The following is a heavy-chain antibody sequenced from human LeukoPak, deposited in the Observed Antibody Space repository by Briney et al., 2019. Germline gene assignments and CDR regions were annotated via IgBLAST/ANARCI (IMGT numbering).Heavy chain of an antibody. CDR1: GFTFSSYA. CDR3: ARGTMVRGVIPFVDY. V-gene: IGHV3-30-3*01. D-gene: IGHD3-10*01. CDR2: ISYDGSNK. J-gene: IGHJ4*02. Sequence: PGGSLRLSCAASGFTFSSYAMHWVRQAPGKGLEWVAVISYDGSNKYYADSVKGRFTISRDNSKNTLYLQMNSLRAEDTAVYYCARGTMVRGVIPFVDYWGQGTLVTVSS.